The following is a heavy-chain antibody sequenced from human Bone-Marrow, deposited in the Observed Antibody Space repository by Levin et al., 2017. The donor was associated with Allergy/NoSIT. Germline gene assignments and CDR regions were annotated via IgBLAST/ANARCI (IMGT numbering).Heavy chain of an antibody. CDR3: ARVRLTGSAYEDVYDFDR. J-gene: IGHJ4*02. CDR1: GFTVTTNY. V-gene: IGHV3-66*01. D-gene: IGHD1-26*01. Sequence: PGESLKISCAATGFTVTTNYVSWVRQIPGKGLEWVSIIYAGGDTYYADSVKGRFTISRDSSKNTVSLQMNSLRAEDTAVYYCARVRLTGSAYEDVYDFDRWGQGTQVTVSS. CDR2: IYAGGDT.